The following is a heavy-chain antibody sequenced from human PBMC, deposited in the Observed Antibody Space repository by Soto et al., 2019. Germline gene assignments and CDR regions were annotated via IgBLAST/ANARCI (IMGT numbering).Heavy chain of an antibody. CDR3: VRDGDYYDRAGYLTI. CDR2: IFRSGHT. CDR1: GGSISSGTYS. J-gene: IGHJ3*02. Sequence: QLQLQESGSGLVKPSQTLSLTCAVSGGSISSGTYSWSWIRQPPGEGLEWIGYIFRSGHTYYNPSLKSRVTISIDTSKNQFSLKLSSVTAADTAVYYCVRDGDYYDRAGYLTIWGQGTRVTVSS. V-gene: IGHV4-30-2*01. D-gene: IGHD3-22*01.